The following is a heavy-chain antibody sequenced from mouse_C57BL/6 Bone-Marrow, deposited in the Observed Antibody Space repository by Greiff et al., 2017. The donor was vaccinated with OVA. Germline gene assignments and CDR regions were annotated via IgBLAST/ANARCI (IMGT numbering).Heavy chain of an antibody. CDR2: IHPNSGST. V-gene: IGHV1-64*01. D-gene: IGHD1-1*02. Sequence: VQLQQPGAELVKPGASVKLSCKASGYTFTSYWMHWVKQRPGQGLEWIGMIHPNSGSTNYNQKFKGKATLTVDKSSSTAYMQLSSLTSEDSAVYYCAIWDSGRDYWGQGTTLTVSS. J-gene: IGHJ2*01. CDR3: AIWDSGRDY. CDR1: GYTFTSYW.